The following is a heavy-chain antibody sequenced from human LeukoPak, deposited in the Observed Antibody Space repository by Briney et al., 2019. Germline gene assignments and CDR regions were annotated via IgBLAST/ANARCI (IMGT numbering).Heavy chain of an antibody. Sequence: PGGSLRLSCAASGVTFSNAWMSWVRQAPGKGLEWVGRIKSKTDGGTTDYAAPVKGRFTISRDDSKNTLYLQMNSLKTEDTAVYYCTTSIRTFNDYGDYGYFDYWGQGTLVTVSS. CDR1: GVTFSNAW. J-gene: IGHJ4*02. D-gene: IGHD4-17*01. CDR2: IKSKTDGGTT. CDR3: TTSIRTFNDYGDYGYFDY. V-gene: IGHV3-15*01.